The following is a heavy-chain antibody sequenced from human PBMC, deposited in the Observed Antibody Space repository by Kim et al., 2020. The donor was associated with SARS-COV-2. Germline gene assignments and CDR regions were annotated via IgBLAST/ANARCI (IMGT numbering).Heavy chain of an antibody. CDR3: ARDYQKVRGVNYYYYGMDV. V-gene: IGHV3-74*01. D-gene: IGHD3-10*01. CDR1: GFTFSSYW. Sequence: GGSLRLSCAASGFTFSSYWMHWVRQAPGKGLVWVSRINSDGSSTSYADSVKGRFTISRDNAKNTLYLQMNSLRAEDTAVYYCARDYQKVRGVNYYYYGMDVWGQGTTVTVSS. J-gene: IGHJ6*02. CDR2: INSDGSST.